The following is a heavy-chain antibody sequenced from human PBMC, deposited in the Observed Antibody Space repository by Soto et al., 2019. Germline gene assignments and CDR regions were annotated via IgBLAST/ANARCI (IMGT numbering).Heavy chain of an antibody. CDR2: IYYSGST. CDR3: AREENLGTRYYYYGMDV. D-gene: IGHD3-16*01. J-gene: IGHJ6*02. CDR1: GGSVSSGSYY. V-gene: IGHV4-61*01. Sequence: SETLSLTCTVSGGSVSSGSYYWGWIRQPPGKGLEWIGYIYYSGSTNYNPSLKSRVTISVDTSKNQFSLKLSSVTAADTAVYYCAREENLGTRYYYYGMDVWGQGTTVTVSS.